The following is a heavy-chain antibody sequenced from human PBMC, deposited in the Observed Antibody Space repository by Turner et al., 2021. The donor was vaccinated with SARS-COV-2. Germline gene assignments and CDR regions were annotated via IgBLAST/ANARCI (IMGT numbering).Heavy chain of an antibody. Sequence: EVQLVESGGGLVQPGRSLRLSCAVSGFTFEYYAMHWVRQAPGKGLAWVSGISWNSGSRGYADSVKGRFTISRDNAKNSLYLQMNSLRAEDTALYYCAKDIGSGYGDYFDYWGQGTLVTVSS. V-gene: IGHV3-9*01. D-gene: IGHD4-17*01. J-gene: IGHJ4*02. CDR2: ISWNSGSR. CDR3: AKDIGSGYGDYFDY. CDR1: GFTFEYYA.